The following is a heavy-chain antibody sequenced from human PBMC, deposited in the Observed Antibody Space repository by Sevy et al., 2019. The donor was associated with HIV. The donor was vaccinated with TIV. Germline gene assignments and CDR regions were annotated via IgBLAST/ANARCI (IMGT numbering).Heavy chain of an antibody. CDR2: ISYDGKNK. D-gene: IGHD3-22*01. V-gene: IGHV3-30*03. J-gene: IGHJ4*02. Sequence: GGSLRLSCAASGFTPSTHAMHWVRQAPGKGLEWVAAISYDGKNKYYADSVKGQFTISRDDSKNTLFLQMKSLTPEDTAVYYCSRDAGYDTYGYYPSDYWGQGTLVTVSS. CDR3: SRDAGYDTYGYYPSDY. CDR1: GFTPSTHA.